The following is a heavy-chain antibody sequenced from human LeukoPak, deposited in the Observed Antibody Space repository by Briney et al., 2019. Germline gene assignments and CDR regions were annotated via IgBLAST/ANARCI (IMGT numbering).Heavy chain of an antibody. Sequence: GGSLRLSCAASGFTFSSYSMNWVRQAPGKGLEWVSSISSSSSYIYYADSVKGRFTISRDNAKNSLYLQMNSLRAEDTAVYYCARALSGSYYAPFDYWGQGTLVTVSS. J-gene: IGHJ4*02. CDR1: GFTFSSYS. D-gene: IGHD1-26*01. V-gene: IGHV3-21*01. CDR2: ISSSSSYI. CDR3: ARALSGSYYAPFDY.